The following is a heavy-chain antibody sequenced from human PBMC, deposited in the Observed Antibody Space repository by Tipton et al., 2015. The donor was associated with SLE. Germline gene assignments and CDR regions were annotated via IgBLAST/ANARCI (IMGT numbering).Heavy chain of an antibody. D-gene: IGHD3-3*01. CDR1: GGSVSSSSYY. CDR2: IYYSGHT. J-gene: IGHJ4*02. V-gene: IGHV4-39*02. CDR3: AKERGGGFLEWLSKFDN. Sequence: TLSLTCTVSGGSVSSSSYYWGWISQPPGKGLEWIASIYYSGHTYYNPSHKSQVTISVDTSKNQFSLELSSVPAADTAVYYCAKERGGGFLEWLSKFDNWGPGTLVSVSS.